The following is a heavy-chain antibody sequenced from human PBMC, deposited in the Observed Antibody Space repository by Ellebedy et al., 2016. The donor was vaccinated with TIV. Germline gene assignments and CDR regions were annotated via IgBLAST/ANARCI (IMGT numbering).Heavy chain of an antibody. Sequence: ASVKVSCKASGYTFTVYYMHWVRQAPGQGLEWMGWINPNSGGTNYAQKFQGWVTMTRDTSISTAYMELRSLRSDGTAVYYCARLRGYSSSWFLDNWGQGTLVTVSS. V-gene: IGHV1-2*04. CDR3: ARLRGYSSSWFLDN. CDR1: GYTFTVYY. D-gene: IGHD6-13*01. CDR2: INPNSGGT. J-gene: IGHJ4*02.